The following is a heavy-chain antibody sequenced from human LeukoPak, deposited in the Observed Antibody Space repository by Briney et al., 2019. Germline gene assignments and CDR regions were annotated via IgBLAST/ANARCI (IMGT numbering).Heavy chain of an antibody. CDR1: GFTFSGSA. CDR3: TRLVTMVRGPTSYYYYYMDV. CDR2: IRSKANSYAP. Sequence: GGSLSLSCAASGFTFSGSAMHWVRQASGKGREWVGRIRSKANSYAPAYAASVKGRFTISRDDSKNTAYLQMNSLKTEDTAVYYCTRLVTMVRGPTSYYYYYMDVWGKGTTVTVSS. V-gene: IGHV3-73*01. D-gene: IGHD3-10*01. J-gene: IGHJ6*03.